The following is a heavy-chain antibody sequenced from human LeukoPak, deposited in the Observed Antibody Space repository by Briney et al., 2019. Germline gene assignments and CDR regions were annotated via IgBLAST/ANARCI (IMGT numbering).Heavy chain of an antibody. V-gene: IGHV4-59*12. Sequence: SETLSLTCTVSGGSISSYYWSWIRQPPGKGLEWIGYIYYSGSTNYNPSLKSRVTISVDTSKNQFSLKLSSVTAADTAVYYCAKDRAADYWGQGTLVTVSS. CDR2: IYYSGST. J-gene: IGHJ4*02. D-gene: IGHD6-13*01. CDR3: AKDRAADY. CDR1: GGSISSYY.